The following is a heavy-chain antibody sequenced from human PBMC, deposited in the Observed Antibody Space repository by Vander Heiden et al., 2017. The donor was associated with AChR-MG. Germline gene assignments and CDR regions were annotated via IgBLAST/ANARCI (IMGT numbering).Heavy chain of an antibody. V-gene: IGHV3-48*03. Sequence: EVQLVESGGGLVQPGGSLRLSCAASGFTFSSYEMNWVRQAPGKGLEWVSYISSSGSTIYYADSVKGRFTISRDNAKNSLYLQMNSLRAEDTAVYYCARVARGFIVVVPYMDVWGKGTTVTVSS. D-gene: IGHD2-15*01. J-gene: IGHJ6*03. CDR1: GFTFSSYE. CDR2: ISSSGSTI. CDR3: ARVARGFIVVVPYMDV.